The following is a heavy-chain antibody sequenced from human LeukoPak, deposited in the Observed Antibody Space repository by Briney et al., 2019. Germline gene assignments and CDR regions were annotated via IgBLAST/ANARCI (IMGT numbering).Heavy chain of an antibody. Sequence: SGTLSLTCTISGALINNSNWWTWVRQPPGKGLEWIGEIYYTGSTNYNPSLQSRVTISVDKSENQFSLKLTSLTAADTAVYYCARVGALLPFDSWGQGSLVTVSS. CDR2: IYYTGST. J-gene: IGHJ4*02. CDR3: ARVGALLPFDS. D-gene: IGHD4/OR15-4a*01. CDR1: GALINNSNW. V-gene: IGHV4-4*02.